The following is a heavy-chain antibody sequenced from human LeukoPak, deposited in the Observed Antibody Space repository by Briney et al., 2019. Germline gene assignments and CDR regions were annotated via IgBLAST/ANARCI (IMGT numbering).Heavy chain of an antibody. D-gene: IGHD5-24*01. V-gene: IGHV4-34*01. Sequence: SETLSLTCAVYGGSFSGYYWSWIRQPPGKGLEWIGEINHSGSTNYNPSLKSRVTISVDTSKNQFSLQLNSMTPEGTAVYYCGRGLWLQHYYFDYWGQGTLVTVSS. CDR2: INHSGST. J-gene: IGHJ4*02. CDR3: GRGLWLQHYYFDY. CDR1: GGSFSGYY.